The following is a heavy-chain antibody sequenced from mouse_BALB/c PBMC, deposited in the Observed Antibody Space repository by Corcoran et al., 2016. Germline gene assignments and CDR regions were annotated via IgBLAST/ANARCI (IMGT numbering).Heavy chain of an antibody. Sequence: QVQLQQSGAELMKPGASVKISCKATGYTFSSYWIEWVKQRPGHGLEWIGEILPGSGSTNYNEKFKGKATFTADTSSNTAYMQLSSLTSEDSAVYYCARGTLDYAMDYGGQGTSVTVSS. CDR2: ILPGSGST. CDR3: ARGTLDYAMDY. J-gene: IGHJ4*01. D-gene: IGHD3-3*01. CDR1: GYTFSSYW. V-gene: IGHV1-9*01.